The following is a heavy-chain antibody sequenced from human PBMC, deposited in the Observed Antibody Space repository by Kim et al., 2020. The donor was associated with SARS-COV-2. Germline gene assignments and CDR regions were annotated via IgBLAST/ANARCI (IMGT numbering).Heavy chain of an antibody. J-gene: IGHJ4*02. CDR2: INHSGST. Sequence: SETLSLTCAVYGGSFSGYYWSWIRQPPGKGLEWIGEINHSGSTNYNPSLKSRVTISVDTSKNQFSLKLSSVTAADTAVYYCARAKQQLLTYYFDYWGQGTLVTVSS. D-gene: IGHD6-13*01. CDR3: ARAKQQLLTYYFDY. CDR1: GGSFSGYY. V-gene: IGHV4-34*01.